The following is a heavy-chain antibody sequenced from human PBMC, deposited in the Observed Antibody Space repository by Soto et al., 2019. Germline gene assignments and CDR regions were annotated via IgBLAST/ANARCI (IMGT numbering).Heavy chain of an antibody. CDR1: GYTFTGYY. V-gene: IGHV1-2*04. CDR2: INPNSGGT. CDR3: ARGLSSSEGVDY. J-gene: IGHJ4*02. Sequence: ASVKVSCKASGYTFTGYYMHWVRQAPGQGLEWMGWINPNSGGTNYAQKFQGWVTMTRDTSISTAYMELSRLRSDDTAVYYCARGLSSSEGVDYWGQGTLVTVSS. D-gene: IGHD6-6*01.